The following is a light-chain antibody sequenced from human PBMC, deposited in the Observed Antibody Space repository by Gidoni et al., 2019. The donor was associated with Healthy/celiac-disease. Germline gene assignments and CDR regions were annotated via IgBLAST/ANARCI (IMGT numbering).Light chain of an antibody. V-gene: IGKV3-15*01. CDR1: QSVSSN. CDR2: GAS. CDR3: QQYNNWPYT. J-gene: IGKJ2*01. Sequence: VMTLSPATLSVSPGERATLSCRSSQSVSSNLAWYQQKPGQAPRLLIYGASTRATGIPARSSGSGSGTEFTLTISSLQSEDFAVYYCQQYNNWPYTFXQXTKLEIK.